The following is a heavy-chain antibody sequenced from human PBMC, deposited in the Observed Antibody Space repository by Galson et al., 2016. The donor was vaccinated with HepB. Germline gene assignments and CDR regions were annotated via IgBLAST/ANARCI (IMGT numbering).Heavy chain of an antibody. Sequence: SETLSLTCTVSHYSITNHCYWGWIRQTPGKGLEWIGSSYYSGSTHYNPSLKSRVTMSVDTSRNQFALKLGSVTAADTAMYYCTRNTTAAYFDSWGQGTLVTVSS. D-gene: IGHD4-17*01. CDR2: SYYSGST. CDR1: HYSITNHCY. J-gene: IGHJ4*02. V-gene: IGHV4-38-2*02. CDR3: TRNTTAAYFDS.